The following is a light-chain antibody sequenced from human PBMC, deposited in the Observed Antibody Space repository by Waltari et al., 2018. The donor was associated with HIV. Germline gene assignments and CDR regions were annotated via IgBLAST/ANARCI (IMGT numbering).Light chain of an antibody. Sequence: VLTQSPGTLSLSPGERATLSCRARQGIVNNYVVWYQQKPGQPPGLLIYSASSRATGIPDRFSGSWSVTDVTLTISRLYPADFAVYDCQPYCNTPWTFVQGTQVDFK. J-gene: IGKJ1*01. CDR2: SAS. CDR3: QPYCNTPWT. CDR1: QGIVNNY. V-gene: IGKV3-20*01.